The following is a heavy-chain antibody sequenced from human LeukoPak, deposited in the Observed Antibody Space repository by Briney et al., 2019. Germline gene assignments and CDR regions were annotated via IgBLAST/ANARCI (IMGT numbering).Heavy chain of an antibody. V-gene: IGHV4-59*08. CDR2: VFYSEST. CDR3: ARGRRWSDY. D-gene: IGHD5-24*01. J-gene: IGHJ4*02. Sequence: PSETLSLTCAVSGGSISGYYWSWIRQPPGKGLEYIGYVFYSESTNYNPSLKSRVTISADTSKNQFSLRLSSVTAADTAVYYCARGRRWSDYWGQGTLVTVSS. CDR1: GGSISGYY.